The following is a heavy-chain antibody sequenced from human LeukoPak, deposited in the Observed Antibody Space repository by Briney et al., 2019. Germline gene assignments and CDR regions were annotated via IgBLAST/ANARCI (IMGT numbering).Heavy chain of an antibody. Sequence: GGSLRLSCAASGFTFSNNWMSWFRQAPGKGLEWVADINKDGSEMYYVDSVKGRFTISRDNAKSSLSLQMNSLRVEDTAVYYCARDKVTYWGQGILVTVSS. CDR3: ARDKVTY. CDR1: GFTFSNNW. J-gene: IGHJ4*02. V-gene: IGHV3-7*01. CDR2: INKDGSEM.